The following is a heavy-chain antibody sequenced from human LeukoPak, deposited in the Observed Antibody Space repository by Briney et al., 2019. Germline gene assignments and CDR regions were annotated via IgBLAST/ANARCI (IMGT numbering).Heavy chain of an antibody. V-gene: IGHV3-23*01. D-gene: IGHD6-19*01. CDR1: GFTFSSYV. Sequence: GGSLRLSCAASGFTFSSYVMSWVRQAPGKGLEWVSAISGDRTTYYADSVKGRFTISRDNSKNTLYLQMNSLRAEDTAVYYCAKGGGWLYYFDYWGQGTLVTVSS. CDR3: AKGGGWLYYFDY. J-gene: IGHJ4*02. CDR2: ISGDRTT.